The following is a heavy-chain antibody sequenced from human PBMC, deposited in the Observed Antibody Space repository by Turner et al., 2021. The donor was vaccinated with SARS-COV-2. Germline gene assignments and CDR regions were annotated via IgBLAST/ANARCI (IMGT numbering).Heavy chain of an antibody. CDR3: AKGPDIVATIWGTLFSGTFDY. D-gene: IGHD5-12*01. Sequence: EVQLLESGGGLVQPGGSLSLSCAASAFLFSSYAMSWVRQAPGKGLEWVSAISGRGGSTSYAESVKGRFTISRDNSKNTLYLQMNSLRAEDTAVYYCAKGPDIVATIWGTLFSGTFDYWGQGTLVTVSS. V-gene: IGHV3-23*01. CDR2: ISGRGGST. CDR1: AFLFSSYA. J-gene: IGHJ4*02.